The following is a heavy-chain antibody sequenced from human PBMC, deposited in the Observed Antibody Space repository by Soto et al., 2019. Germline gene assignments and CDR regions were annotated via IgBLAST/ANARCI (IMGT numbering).Heavy chain of an antibody. D-gene: IGHD1-7*01. Sequence: VASVKVSCKASGYTFTSYDINWVRQATGQGLEWMGWMNPNSGNTGYAQKFQGRVTITADESTSTAYMELSSLRSEDTAVYYCAREKLELRFWFDPWGQGTLVTVSS. CDR2: MNPNSGNT. CDR1: GYTFTSYD. J-gene: IGHJ5*02. V-gene: IGHV1-8*01. CDR3: AREKLELRFWFDP.